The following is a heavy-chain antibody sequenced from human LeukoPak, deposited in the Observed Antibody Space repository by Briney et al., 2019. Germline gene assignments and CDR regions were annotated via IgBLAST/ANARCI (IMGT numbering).Heavy chain of an antibody. D-gene: IGHD6-13*01. Sequence: GGSLRLSCAASGFTFSSYSMNWVRQAPGKGPEWVSSISSSSYIYYADSVKGRFTISRDNAKNSLYLQMNSLRAEDTAVYYCARAIGSSWYGYYYYYMDVWGKGTTVTVSS. CDR3: ARAIGSSWYGYYYYYMDV. CDR2: ISSSSYI. CDR1: GFTFSSYS. V-gene: IGHV3-21*01. J-gene: IGHJ6*03.